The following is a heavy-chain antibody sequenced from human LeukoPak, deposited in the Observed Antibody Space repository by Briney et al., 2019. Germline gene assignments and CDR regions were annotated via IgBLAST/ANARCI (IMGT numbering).Heavy chain of an antibody. CDR1: GGSISSGSYY. CDR3: ARDAPVQWLMVAFDI. V-gene: IGHV4-61*02. J-gene: IGHJ3*02. D-gene: IGHD6-19*01. Sequence: SQTLSLTCTVSGGSISSGSYYWSWIRQPAGKGLEWIGRIYTTGSTNYNPSLKSRVAISVDTSKNQFSLKLSSVTAADTAVYYCARDAPVQWLMVAFDIWGQGTMVTVSS. CDR2: IYTTGST.